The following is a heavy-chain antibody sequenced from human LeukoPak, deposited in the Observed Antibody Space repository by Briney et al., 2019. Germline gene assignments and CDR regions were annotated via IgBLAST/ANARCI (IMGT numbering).Heavy chain of an antibody. Sequence: SETLSLTCTVSGGSISTYYWSWIRQPPGKGLEWIGYIFYSGNTNYNPSLKSRVTISVDASKNQFSLKLSSVTAADTAVYYCARDRRRDLLHAFDIWGQGTMVTVSS. CDR3: ARDRRRDLLHAFDI. CDR1: GGSISTYY. V-gene: IGHV4-59*01. D-gene: IGHD1-26*01. J-gene: IGHJ3*02. CDR2: IFYSGNT.